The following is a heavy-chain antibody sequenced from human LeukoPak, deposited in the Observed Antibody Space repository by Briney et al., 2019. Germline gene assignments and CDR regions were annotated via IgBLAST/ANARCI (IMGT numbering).Heavy chain of an antibody. V-gene: IGHV3-23*01. CDR3: VLGLSAFDI. J-gene: IGHJ3*02. CDR2: ISGSGGST. CDR1: GFTFSSYA. D-gene: IGHD7-27*01. Sequence: GGSLRLSCAAPGFTFSSYAMSWVRQAPGKGLEWVSAISGSGGSTYYADSVKGRFTISRDNSKSTLYLQMNSLRAEDTAVYYCVLGLSAFDIWGQGTMVTVSS.